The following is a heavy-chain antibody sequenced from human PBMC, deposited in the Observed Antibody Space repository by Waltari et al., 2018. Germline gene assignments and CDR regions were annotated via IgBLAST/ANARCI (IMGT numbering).Heavy chain of an antibody. V-gene: IGHV4-39*01. Sequence: QLQLQESGPGLVKPSATLSLTCSVSVVSITTNRHHWGWIRQPPGQGLEWIGTISYNGATYSSPSLRSRVTIFRDTSKNQLSLKLGSVTAADTAFYYCATYIGASLGTAAFDVWGQGTMVTVSS. J-gene: IGHJ3*01. D-gene: IGHD5-12*01. CDR1: VVSITTNRHH. CDR3: ATYIGASLGTAAFDV. CDR2: ISYNGAT.